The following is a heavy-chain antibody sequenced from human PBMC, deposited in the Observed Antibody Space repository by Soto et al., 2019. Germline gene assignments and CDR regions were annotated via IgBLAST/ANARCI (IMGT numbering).Heavy chain of an antibody. CDR3: TSGVNWNDVSDY. CDR2: IYSNGRT. V-gene: IGHV4-59*01. J-gene: IGHJ4*02. Sequence: WTWIRQPPGKGLEWIGYIYSNGRTNYNPSLKSRVTISVDTSKNQFSLKLRSVTAADTAVYYCTSGVNWNDVSDYWGQGNLVTVSS. D-gene: IGHD1-1*01.